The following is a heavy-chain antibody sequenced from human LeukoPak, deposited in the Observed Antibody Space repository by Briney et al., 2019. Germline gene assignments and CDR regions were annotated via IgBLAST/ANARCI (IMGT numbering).Heavy chain of an antibody. J-gene: IGHJ3*02. Sequence: PSETLSLTCTVSGGSISSSSYYWGWIRQPPGKGLEWIGSIYYSGSTYYNPSLKSRVTISVDTSKNQFSLKLSSVTAADTAVYYCARRYYYDSSGSSAFGIWGQGTMVTVSS. CDR1: GGSISSSSYY. CDR2: IYYSGST. V-gene: IGHV4-39*01. CDR3: ARRYYYDSSGSSAFGI. D-gene: IGHD3-22*01.